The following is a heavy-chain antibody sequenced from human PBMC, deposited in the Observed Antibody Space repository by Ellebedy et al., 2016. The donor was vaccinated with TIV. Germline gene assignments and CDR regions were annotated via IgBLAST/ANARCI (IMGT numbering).Heavy chain of an antibody. CDR2: FGGRSTTT. J-gene: IGHJ3*02. D-gene: IGHD3-3*02. CDR1: GFTFSSYA. CDR3: AKISPTHRGAFDI. V-gene: IGHV3-23*01. Sequence: GGSLRLXXEASGFTFSSYAMSWLRQAPGKGLEWVSVFGGRSTTTYYADSGKGRFTISRDNSKNTLFLQMNSLRGDDTARYYCAKISPTHRGAFDIWGQGTMVTVSS.